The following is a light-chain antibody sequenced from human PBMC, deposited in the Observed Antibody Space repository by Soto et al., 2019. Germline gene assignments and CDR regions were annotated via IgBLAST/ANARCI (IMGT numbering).Light chain of an antibody. CDR1: QSVSNY. Sequence: EFVFAQSPATLSLSPAERATLSCRASQSVSNYLAWYQQRPGQAPRLLIYDVSNRATGIPARFSGSGSGTDFTLTISSLEPEDFAVYYCQQRGTFGGGTKVDIK. J-gene: IGKJ4*01. CDR2: DVS. CDR3: QQRGT. V-gene: IGKV3-11*01.